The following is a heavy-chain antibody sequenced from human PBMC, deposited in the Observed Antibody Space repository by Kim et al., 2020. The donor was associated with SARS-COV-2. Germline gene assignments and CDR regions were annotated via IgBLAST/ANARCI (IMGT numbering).Heavy chain of an antibody. CDR1: GFTFGDYA. CDR3: AKDRGGATWGGFDY. Sequence: GVSLRLSCAASGFTFGDYAMHWVRQAPGKGLEWVSGISWNSGNIGYADSVKGRFTISRDNAKNSLYLQMNSLRAEDTALYYCAKDRGGATWGGFDYWGQGTLVTVSS. V-gene: IGHV3-9*01. CDR2: ISWNSGNI. J-gene: IGHJ4*02. D-gene: IGHD1-26*01.